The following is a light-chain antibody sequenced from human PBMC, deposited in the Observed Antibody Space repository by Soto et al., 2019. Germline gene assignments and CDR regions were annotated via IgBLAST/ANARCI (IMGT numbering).Light chain of an antibody. CDR2: EVS. CDR1: SSDVGGYHY. J-gene: IGLJ1*01. CDR3: SSYGSTSSRYV. Sequence: QSALTQPASVSGSPGQSITISCTGTSSDVGGYHYVSWYQHHPGKAPKLMIYEVSNRPSGVSNRFSCSKSGNTASLTISGLQAEDEADYFCSSYGSTSSRYVFGTGTKLTVL. V-gene: IGLV2-14*01.